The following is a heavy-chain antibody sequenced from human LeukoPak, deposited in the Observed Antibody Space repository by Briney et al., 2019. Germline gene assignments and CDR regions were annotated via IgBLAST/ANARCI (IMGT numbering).Heavy chain of an antibody. CDR3: ARYSGGGYGSFDY. Sequence: AAVKDSCKASGYTFTSYYMHWVRPAPGQGLEWMGIINPSGGSTYYAEKFQCRVTMAKDTYTSTVYMELSSLRYADTAVYYCARYSGGGYGSFDYWGQGTLVTVSS. CDR1: GYTFTSYY. D-gene: IGHD6-19*01. J-gene: IGHJ4*02. CDR2: INPSGGST. V-gene: IGHV1-46*03.